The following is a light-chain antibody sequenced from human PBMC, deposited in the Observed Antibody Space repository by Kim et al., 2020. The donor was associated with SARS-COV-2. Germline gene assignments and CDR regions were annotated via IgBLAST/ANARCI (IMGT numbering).Light chain of an antibody. CDR2: DAS. CDR3: QQRAHWPT. CDR1: QGIYNY. Sequence: YLSPGERAPLSCRASQGIYNYLAWYQHKPGQAPRLLIYDASNRATGIPARFSGTGSGTDFTLTISSLEPEDFAVYYCQQRAHWPTFGGGTKVDIK. V-gene: IGKV3-11*01. J-gene: IGKJ4*01.